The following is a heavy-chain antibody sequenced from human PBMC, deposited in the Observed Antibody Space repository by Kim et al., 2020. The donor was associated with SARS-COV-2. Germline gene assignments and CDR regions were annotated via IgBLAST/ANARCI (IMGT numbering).Heavy chain of an antibody. J-gene: IGHJ4*02. D-gene: IGHD3-10*01. Sequence: SETLSLTCAVYGGSFSGYYWSWIRQPPGKGLEWIGEINHSGSTNYNPSLKSRVTISVDTSKNQFSLKLSSVTAADTAVYYCAREDPHYYGSGGYYDSWGQGTLVTVSS. CDR1: GGSFSGYY. CDR3: AREDPHYYGSGGYYDS. V-gene: IGHV4-34*01. CDR2: INHSGST.